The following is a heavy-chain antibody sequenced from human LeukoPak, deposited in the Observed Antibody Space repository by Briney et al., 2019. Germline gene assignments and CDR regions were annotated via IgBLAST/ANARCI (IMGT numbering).Heavy chain of an antibody. CDR3: AREFRLDQYGSRSVGEFDP. V-gene: IGHV3-30*04. CDR1: GFAFSSYA. CDR2: ISYDERNK. D-gene: IGHD3-10*01. J-gene: IGHJ5*02. Sequence: RGSLRLSCAASGFAFSSYAMCWVRQAPGKGLEWGSVISYDERNKYYADSLEVRFTISRDNSKNTLYLQMNRLRAEDTAVYYCAREFRLDQYGSRSVGEFDPWGQGTLVTVSS.